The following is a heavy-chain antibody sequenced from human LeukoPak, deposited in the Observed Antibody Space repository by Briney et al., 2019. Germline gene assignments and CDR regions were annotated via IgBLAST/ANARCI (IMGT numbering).Heavy chain of an antibody. CDR3: ARHDYDSSGYLDY. D-gene: IGHD3-22*01. Sequence: SETLSLTCTVSGGSISSYYWSWIRQPPGKGLEWIGYIYYSGSTNYNPSLKSRVTISVDTSKNQFSLKLSSVTAADTAVYYCARHDYDSSGYLDYWGQGTLVTVSS. V-gene: IGHV4-59*08. J-gene: IGHJ4*02. CDR1: GGSISSYY. CDR2: IYYSGST.